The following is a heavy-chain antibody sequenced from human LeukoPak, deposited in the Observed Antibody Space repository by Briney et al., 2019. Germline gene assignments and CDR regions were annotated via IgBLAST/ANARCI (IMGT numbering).Heavy chain of an antibody. CDR2: ISSSGSTI. CDR3: AKELSSSWYNWFDP. J-gene: IGHJ5*02. D-gene: IGHD6-13*01. Sequence: GSLRLSCAASGFTFSDYYMSWIRQAPGKGLEWVSYISSSGSTIYYADSVKGRFTISRDNAKNSLYLQMNSLRAEDTAVYYCAKELSSSWYNWFDPWGQGTLVTVSS. V-gene: IGHV3-11*01. CDR1: GFTFSDYY.